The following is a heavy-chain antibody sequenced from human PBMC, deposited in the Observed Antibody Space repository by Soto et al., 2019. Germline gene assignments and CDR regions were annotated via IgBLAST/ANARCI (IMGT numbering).Heavy chain of an antibody. J-gene: IGHJ4*02. Sequence: SETLSLTCAVSSGSISSSNWCSWVRQPPGKGLEWIGEIYHSGSTNYNPSLKSRVTISVDKSKNQFSLKLSSVTAADTAVYYCARNHIAVAGLFDYWGQGTLVTVSS. CDR3: ARNHIAVAGLFDY. V-gene: IGHV4-4*02. CDR1: SGSISSSNW. D-gene: IGHD6-19*01. CDR2: IYHSGST.